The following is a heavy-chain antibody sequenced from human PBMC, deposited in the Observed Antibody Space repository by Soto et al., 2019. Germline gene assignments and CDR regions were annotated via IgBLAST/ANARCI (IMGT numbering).Heavy chain of an antibody. CDR1: GFTFSTYW. CDR3: ARGTYFDEDSGYFDC. Sequence: GGSLRLSCAASGFTFSTYWMSWVRQAPGKGLEWVANINQDGSEKHYVDSVKGRFTISRDNAKNSLYVQMKSLRVEDTAVYYCARGTYFDEDSGYFDCWGQGT. V-gene: IGHV3-7*04. CDR2: INQDGSEK. J-gene: IGHJ4*02. D-gene: IGHD1-26*01.